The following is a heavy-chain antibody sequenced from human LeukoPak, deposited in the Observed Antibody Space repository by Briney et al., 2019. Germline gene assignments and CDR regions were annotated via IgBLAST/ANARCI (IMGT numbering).Heavy chain of an antibody. J-gene: IGHJ6*03. CDR1: GFTVSSYA. V-gene: IGHV3-30-3*01. CDR2: ISYDGSNK. CDR3: ASRRLSSSSMDYYYYMDV. Sequence: GGSLRLSCAASGFTVSSYAMHWVRQAPGKGLEWVAVISYDGSNKYYADSVKGRFTISRDNSKNTLYLQMNSLRAEHTAVYYCASRRLSSSSMDYYYYMDVWGKGTTVTVSS. D-gene: IGHD6-6*01.